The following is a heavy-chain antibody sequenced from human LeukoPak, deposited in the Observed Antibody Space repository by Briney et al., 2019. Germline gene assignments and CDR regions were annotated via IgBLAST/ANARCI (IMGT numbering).Heavy chain of an antibody. CDR2: INSDGSST. CDR3: ARGPLIAVAGTGIDY. V-gene: IGHV3-74*01. CDR1: GFTFSSYW. J-gene: IGHJ4*02. D-gene: IGHD6-19*01. Sequence: GGSLRLSCAASGFTFSSYWMHWVRQAPGKGLVWVSRINSDGSSTSYAASVKGRFTISRDNAKNSLYLQMNSLRAEDTAVYYCARGPLIAVAGTGIDYWGQGTLVTVSS.